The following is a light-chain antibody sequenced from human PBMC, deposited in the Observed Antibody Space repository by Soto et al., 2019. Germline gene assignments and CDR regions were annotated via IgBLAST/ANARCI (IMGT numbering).Light chain of an antibody. CDR3: QLYGISPH. Sequence: EIVLTQSPATLSLSPGERATLSCRASQSVGRYLAWYQQKPGQAPRLLIFDASNRAPGIPARFSGSGSGTDFTLTINRLEPEDFAVYYCQLYGISPHFGQGTRLEIK. CDR1: QSVGRY. V-gene: IGKV3-11*01. CDR2: DAS. J-gene: IGKJ5*01.